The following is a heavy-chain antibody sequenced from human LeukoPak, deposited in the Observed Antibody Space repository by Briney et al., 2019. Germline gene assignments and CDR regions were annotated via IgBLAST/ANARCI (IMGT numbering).Heavy chain of an antibody. J-gene: IGHJ5*02. V-gene: IGHV4-39*07. CDR3: ARVQNIVVVPAAILRTNWFDP. Sequence: PSETLSLTCTVSGGSISSSSYYWGWIRQPPGKGLEWIGSIYYSGSTYYNPSLNSRVTISVDTSKNQCSLKLSSVTAADTAVYYCARVQNIVVVPAAILRTNWFDPWGQGTLVTVSS. CDR1: GGSISSSSYY. D-gene: IGHD2-2*01. CDR2: IYYSGST.